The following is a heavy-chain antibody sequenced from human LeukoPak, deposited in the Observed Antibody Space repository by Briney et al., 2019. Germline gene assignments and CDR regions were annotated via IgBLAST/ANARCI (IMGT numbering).Heavy chain of an antibody. Sequence: GSSVEVSCKASGGTFSSYAISWVRQAPGQGLEWMGRIIPILGIANYAQKFQGRVTITADKSTSTAYMELSSLRSEDTAVYYCARYYYDSSGYYDYWGQGTLVTVSS. CDR2: IIPILGIA. V-gene: IGHV1-69*04. J-gene: IGHJ4*02. CDR3: ARYYYDSSGYYDY. D-gene: IGHD3-22*01. CDR1: GGTFSSYA.